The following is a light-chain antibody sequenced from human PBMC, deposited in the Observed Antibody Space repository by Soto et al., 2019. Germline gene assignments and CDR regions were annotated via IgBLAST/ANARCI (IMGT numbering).Light chain of an antibody. J-gene: IGLJ1*01. Sequence: QSVLSQPPSVSGAPGQRVTISCAGTSSNIGGGYDAHWYQQLPGTASKLLISGNNNRPSGVADRFSGSRSGASASLAITGLQAEDEADYFCQSYDSSLDGFYVFGTGTKVTVL. CDR3: QSYDSSLDGFYV. V-gene: IGLV1-40*01. CDR2: GNN. CDR1: SSNIGGGYD.